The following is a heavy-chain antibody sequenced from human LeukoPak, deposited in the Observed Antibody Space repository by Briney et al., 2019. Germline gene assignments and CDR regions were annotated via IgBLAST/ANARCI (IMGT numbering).Heavy chain of an antibody. CDR3: ARDRGQHGHDWFDP. Sequence: SQTLSLTCTVSGGSISSGGYYWSWIRQHPGKGLEWIGYIYYSGSTYYNPSHKSRVTISVDTSKNQFSLKLSSVTAADTAVYYCARDRGQHGHDWFDPWGQGTLVTVSS. J-gene: IGHJ5*02. D-gene: IGHD6-13*01. CDR1: GGSISSGGYY. V-gene: IGHV4-31*03. CDR2: IYYSGST.